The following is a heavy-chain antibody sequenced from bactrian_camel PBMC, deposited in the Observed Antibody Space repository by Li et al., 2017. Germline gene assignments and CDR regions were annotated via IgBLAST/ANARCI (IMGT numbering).Heavy chain of an antibody. Sequence: HVQLVESGGGSVQPGGSLRLSCQASGFTLSAYHMSWVRQVPGKGLEWVSSIDTDDSRTYYADSVKGRFTISRDNAKNTVYLQMNSLKPGDTAVYYCAADGGVSDYVPRPFAYWGQGTQVTVS. CDR3: AADGGVSDYVPRPFAY. CDR2: IDTDDSRT. D-gene: IGHD4*01. CDR1: GFTLSAYH. J-gene: IGHJ6*01. V-gene: IGHV3-2*01.